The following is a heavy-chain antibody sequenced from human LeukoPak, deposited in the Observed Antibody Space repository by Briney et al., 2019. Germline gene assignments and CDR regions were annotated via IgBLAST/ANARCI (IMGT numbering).Heavy chain of an antibody. CDR1: GGSFSGYY. J-gene: IGHJ1*01. Sequence: PSETLSLTCAVYGGSFSGYYWSWIRQPPGKGLEWIGEINHSGSTNYNPSLKSRVTISVDTSKNQFSLKLSSVTAADTAVYYCASFHCSGGSCYWGNTEYFQHWGQGTLVNVSS. CDR3: ASFHCSGGSCYWGNTEYFQH. V-gene: IGHV4-34*01. D-gene: IGHD2-15*01. CDR2: INHSGST.